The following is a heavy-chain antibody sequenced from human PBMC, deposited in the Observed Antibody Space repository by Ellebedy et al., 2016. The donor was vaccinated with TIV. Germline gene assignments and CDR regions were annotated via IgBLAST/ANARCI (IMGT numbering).Heavy chain of an antibody. J-gene: IGHJ3*02. CDR2: ISYDGSDI. Sequence: GESLKISCEASGFAFHNFGMHWVRQVPGQGLQWVALISYDGSDIDYAASVKGRFTISRDNAKNSLYLQLNSLRVDDTAMYYCATDKVCFTFDIWGRGTMVTVSS. CDR1: GFAFHNFG. V-gene: IGHV3-30*03. CDR3: ATDKVCFTFDI.